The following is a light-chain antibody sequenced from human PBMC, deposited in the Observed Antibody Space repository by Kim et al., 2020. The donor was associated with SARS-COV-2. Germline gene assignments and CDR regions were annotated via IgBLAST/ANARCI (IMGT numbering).Light chain of an antibody. J-gene: IGLJ3*02. V-gene: IGLV1-51*01. CDR1: SSNIGNNY. CDR2: DNN. Sequence: QSVLTQPPSVSAAPGQKVTISCSGSSSNIGNNYVSWYQQLPGTAPKLLIYDNNKRPSEIPDRFSGSKSGTSATLGITGLQTGDEADYYCGTWDSNLSAGVFGGGTTLTVL. CDR3: GTWDSNLSAGV.